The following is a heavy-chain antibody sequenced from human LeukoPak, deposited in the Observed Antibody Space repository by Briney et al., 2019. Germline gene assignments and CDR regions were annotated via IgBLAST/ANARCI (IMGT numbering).Heavy chain of an antibody. V-gene: IGHV4-39*07. CDR3: ARAPYNSKYYITD. D-gene: IGHD4-11*01. Sequence: ETLSLTCIVSGDSFSTSSYFWGWIRQPPGKGLEWIGAIYFTGSTYYNPSLKSRVSISEDTSKNRFSLNLTSLTAADTAIYYCARAPYNSKYYITDWGREPWSPSPQ. CDR1: GDSFSTSSYF. CDR2: IYFTGST. J-gene: IGHJ4*02.